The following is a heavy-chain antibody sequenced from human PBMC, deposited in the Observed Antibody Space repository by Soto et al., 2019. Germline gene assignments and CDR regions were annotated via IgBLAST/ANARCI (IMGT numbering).Heavy chain of an antibody. J-gene: IGHJ5*02. CDR2: IYYSGST. V-gene: IGHV4-59*01. CDR3: ARDLGSLYTTDWFDP. D-gene: IGHD6-13*01. Sequence: PSETLSLTFTVSGGSISSYYWSWIRQPPGKGLEWIGYIYYSGSTNYNPSLKSRVTISVDTSKNQFSLKLSSVTAADTAVYYCARDLGSLYTTDWFDPWGQGTLVTVSS. CDR1: GGSISSYY.